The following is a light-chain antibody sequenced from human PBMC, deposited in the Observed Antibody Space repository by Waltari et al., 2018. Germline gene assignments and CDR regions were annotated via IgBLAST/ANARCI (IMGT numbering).Light chain of an antibody. CDR3: AAWDDSLSGWV. Sequence: QSVLTQPPSASGTPGQGVTISCSGSSSNIGDNYVYWYQQFPGTSPKPLIHRNNQRPSGVPDRFSGSKSGTSAFLVISGLRSEDEADYHCAAWDDSLSGWVFGGGTKLTVL. V-gene: IGLV1-47*01. CDR2: RNN. J-gene: IGLJ3*02. CDR1: SSNIGDNY.